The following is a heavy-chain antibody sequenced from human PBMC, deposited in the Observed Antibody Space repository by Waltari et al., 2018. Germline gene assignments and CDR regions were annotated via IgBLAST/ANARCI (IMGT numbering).Heavy chain of an antibody. D-gene: IGHD6-6*01. V-gene: IGHV1-24*01. Sequence: QVLMVQSGAEVKKPGASVKVSCRVSGNTLIASAIPWVRQAPGKGLEWVGGYDPEEGGTIYAQKFQGRVTMTEDTSTDTAFMELSSLRSEDTAVYYCATLVRSSSSFYFYAMDVWGQGTTVTVSS. CDR2: YDPEEGGT. CDR3: ATLVRSSSSFYFYAMDV. J-gene: IGHJ6*02. CDR1: GNTLIASA.